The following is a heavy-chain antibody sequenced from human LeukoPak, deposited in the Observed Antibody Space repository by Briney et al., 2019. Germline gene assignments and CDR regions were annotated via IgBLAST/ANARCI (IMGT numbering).Heavy chain of an antibody. CDR2: ISYDGSNK. CDR3: VTDLVTKGYFDC. D-gene: IGHD2-21*02. V-gene: IGHV3-30*03. CDR1: GFTFSGYG. Sequence: GGSLRLSCAASGFTFSGYGMHWVRQAPGKGLEWVAVISYDGSNKYYADSVKGRFTISRDNSKNTLYLQMNSLKTEDTAVYYCVTDLVTKGYFDCWGQGTLVTVSS. J-gene: IGHJ4*02.